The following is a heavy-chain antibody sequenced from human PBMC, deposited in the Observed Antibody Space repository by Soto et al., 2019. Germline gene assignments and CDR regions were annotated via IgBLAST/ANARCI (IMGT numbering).Heavy chain of an antibody. CDR2: IDNSGST. D-gene: IGHD3-3*01. CDR3: ARGGQDFWSGPFDY. V-gene: IGHV4-4*07. J-gene: IGHJ4*02. CDR1: GGSISNYF. Sequence: SETLSLTCTVSGGSISNYFCNWIRQPAGKGLEWIGRIDNSGSTNYNPSLKSRITMSADTSRNQFSLKLNSVTAADTAVYYCARGGQDFWSGPFDYWAQGALVTVSS.